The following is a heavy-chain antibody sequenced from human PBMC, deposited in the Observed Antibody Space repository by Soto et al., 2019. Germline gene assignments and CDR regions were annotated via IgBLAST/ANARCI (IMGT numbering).Heavy chain of an antibody. CDR1: GFTFSSYA. V-gene: IGHV3-23*01. D-gene: IGHD3-9*01. Sequence: VQLLESVGGLVQPGGSLRLSCADSGFTFSSYAMTWVRQAPGKWLEWVSGISGGGGSIYYADSVKGRFTISRDNSKNTLYLQMSSLRAGDTAVYYCAQIAYYDILSGSQKYNWYDPWGQGALVTVSS. J-gene: IGHJ5*02. CDR3: AQIAYYDILSGSQKYNWYDP. CDR2: ISGGGGSI.